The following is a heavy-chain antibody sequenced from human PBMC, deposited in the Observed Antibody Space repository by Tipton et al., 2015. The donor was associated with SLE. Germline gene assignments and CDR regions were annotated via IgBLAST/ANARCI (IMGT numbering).Heavy chain of an antibody. CDR2: ISGSGGST. Sequence: GPLRLSCAASGVTFSSYAMRWVRQAPGKGLEWVSGISGSGGSTSCADSVKGRFTISRDNSKNTLYLQMNSLRAEDTAVYYCAKESPDYYYMDVWGKGTTVTVSS. CDR1: GVTFSSYA. V-gene: IGHV3-23*01. J-gene: IGHJ6*03. CDR3: AKESPDYYYMDV.